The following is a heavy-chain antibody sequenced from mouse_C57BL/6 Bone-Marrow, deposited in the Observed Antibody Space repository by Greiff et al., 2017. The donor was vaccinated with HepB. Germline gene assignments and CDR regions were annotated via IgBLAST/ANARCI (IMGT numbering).Heavy chain of an antibody. Sequence: VQLQQSGPELVKPGASVKISCKASCYSFTGYYMNWVKQSPEKSLEWIGEINPSTGGTTYNQKFKAKATLTVDKSSSTAYMQLKSLTSEDSAVYYCARGLVDYWGQGTTLTVSS. V-gene: IGHV1-42*01. J-gene: IGHJ2*01. CDR2: INPSTGGT. CDR3: ARGLVDY. CDR1: CYSFTGYY.